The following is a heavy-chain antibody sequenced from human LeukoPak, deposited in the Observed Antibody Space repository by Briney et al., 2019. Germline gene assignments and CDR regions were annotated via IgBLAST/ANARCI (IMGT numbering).Heavy chain of an antibody. Sequence: SETLSLTCTVSGGSICTPGYYWGWIRQPPGKGVEWIGRPYHRGSTYYQPSLKSRATISVDKSKNQCSLKLRSVTAADTAVYFCARHALATVTDTSCDYWGQGTLVTVSS. D-gene: IGHD2-21*02. CDR3: ARHALATVTDTSCDY. CDR2: PYHRGST. CDR1: GGSICTPGYY. J-gene: IGHJ4*02. V-gene: IGHV4-39*01.